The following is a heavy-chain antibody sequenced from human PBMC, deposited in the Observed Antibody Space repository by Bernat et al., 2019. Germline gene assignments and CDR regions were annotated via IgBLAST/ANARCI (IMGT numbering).Heavy chain of an antibody. CDR2: ISYDGSNK. CDR1: GFTFSSYA. V-gene: IGHV3-30-3*01. CDR3: ARERYYYDSSGYYLFYYYYGMDV. J-gene: IGHJ6*02. D-gene: IGHD3-22*01. Sequence: QVQLVESGGGVVQPGRSLRLSCAASGFTFSSYAMHWVRQAPGKGLEWVAVISYDGSNKYYADSVKGRFTISRDNSKNTLYLQVNSLRAEDTAVYYCARERYYYDSSGYYLFYYYYGMDVWGQGTTVTVSS.